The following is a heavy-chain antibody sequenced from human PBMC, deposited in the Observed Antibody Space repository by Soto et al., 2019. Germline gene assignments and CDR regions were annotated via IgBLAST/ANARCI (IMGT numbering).Heavy chain of an antibody. Sequence: ASVKVSCKASGYPFTSYSFSWVRQAPGQGLEWMGWISAYNGNTNYAQKLQGRVTMTTDTSTSTAYMELRSLRSDDTAVYYCARVLDSGYDSGYWGQGTLVTVSS. D-gene: IGHD5-12*01. J-gene: IGHJ4*02. CDR1: GYPFTSYS. CDR2: ISAYNGNT. V-gene: IGHV1-18*04. CDR3: ARVLDSGYDSGY.